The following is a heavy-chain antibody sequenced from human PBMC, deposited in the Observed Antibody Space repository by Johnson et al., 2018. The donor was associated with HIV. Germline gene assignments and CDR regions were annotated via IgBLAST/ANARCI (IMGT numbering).Heavy chain of an antibody. CDR1: GFTFSDYW. Sequence: QVQLVESGGGLVQPGGSLRLSCAGSGFTFSDYWMSWVRRAPGKGLEWVAVIWYDGSNKYYADSVKGRFTISRDNSKKTLYLQMNSLRAEDTAVYYCARDGYYYDSSGYYDHDGFDIWGQGTMVTVSS. J-gene: IGHJ3*02. D-gene: IGHD3-22*01. CDR3: ARDGYYYDSSGYYDHDGFDI. V-gene: IGHV3-33*08. CDR2: IWYDGSNK.